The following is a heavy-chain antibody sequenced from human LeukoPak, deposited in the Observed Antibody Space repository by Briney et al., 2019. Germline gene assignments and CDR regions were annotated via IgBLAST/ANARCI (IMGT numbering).Heavy chain of an antibody. D-gene: IGHD5-12*01. CDR2: IYYSGST. CDR1: GGSISSYY. Sequence: PSETLSLTCTVSGGSISSYYWSWIRQPPGKGLERIGYIYYSGSTNYNPSLKSRVTISVDTSKNQFSLKLSSVTAADTAVYYCAILGYSGYDFYFDYWGQGTLVTVSS. CDR3: AILGYSGYDFYFDY. J-gene: IGHJ4*02. V-gene: IGHV4-59*01.